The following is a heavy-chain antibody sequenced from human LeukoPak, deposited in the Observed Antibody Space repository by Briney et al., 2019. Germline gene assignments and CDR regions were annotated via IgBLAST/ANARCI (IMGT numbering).Heavy chain of an antibody. V-gene: IGHV3-43*02. Sequence: PGGSLRLSCAASGFTFYDYAMHWVRQAPGKGMEWVSLISGDGGSTYYADSVKGRITISRDNSKKSQYLQINSLRTDDTALYYCAKDIRSGHSGYGDYWGQGTLVTVSS. J-gene: IGHJ4*02. CDR2: ISGDGGST. D-gene: IGHD5-12*01. CDR1: GFTFYDYA. CDR3: AKDIRSGHSGYGDY.